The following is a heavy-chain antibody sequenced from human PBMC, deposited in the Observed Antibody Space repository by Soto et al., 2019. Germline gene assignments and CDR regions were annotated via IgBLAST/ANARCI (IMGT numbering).Heavy chain of an antibody. D-gene: IGHD2-15*01. V-gene: IGHV1-69*01. CDR3: ARSIVVAVAAAPYYGMDV. CDR1: GGTFSSYA. Sequence: QVQLVQSGAEVKKPGSSVKVSCKASGGTFSSYAISWVRQAPGQGLEWMGGIIPIFGTANYAQKFQGRVTITADESTSTAYMELSSLRSEDTAVYYCARSIVVAVAAAPYYGMDVWGQGTTVTVSS. CDR2: IIPIFGTA. J-gene: IGHJ6*02.